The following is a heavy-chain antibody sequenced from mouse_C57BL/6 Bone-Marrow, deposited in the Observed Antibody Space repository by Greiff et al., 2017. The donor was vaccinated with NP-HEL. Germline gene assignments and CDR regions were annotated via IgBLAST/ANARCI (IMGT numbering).Heavy chain of an antibody. CDR2: ISSGGSYT. CDR3: ASPYDYDVAWFAY. Sequence: EVKLVESGGDLVKPGGSLKLSCAASGFTFSSYGMSWVRQTPDKRLEWVATISSGGSYTYYPDSVKGRFNISRDNAKNTLYLQKISLKSEDTAMYYCASPYDYDVAWFAYWGQGTLVTVSA. J-gene: IGHJ3*01. CDR1: GFTFSSYG. D-gene: IGHD2-4*01. V-gene: IGHV5-6*01.